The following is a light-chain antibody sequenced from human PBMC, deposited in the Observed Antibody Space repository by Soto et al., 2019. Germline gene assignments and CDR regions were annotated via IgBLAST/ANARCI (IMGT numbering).Light chain of an antibody. Sequence: EIVLAQSPATLSLSPGERATLSCRASEGVASNYLAWYQQKPGQAPRLLIYDVSNRATGIPARFSGSGSGADFTLTISSLEPEDFAVYYCQQRSNWPRTFGQGTKVDIK. CDR1: EGVASNY. V-gene: IGKV3-11*01. J-gene: IGKJ1*01. CDR2: DVS. CDR3: QQRSNWPRT.